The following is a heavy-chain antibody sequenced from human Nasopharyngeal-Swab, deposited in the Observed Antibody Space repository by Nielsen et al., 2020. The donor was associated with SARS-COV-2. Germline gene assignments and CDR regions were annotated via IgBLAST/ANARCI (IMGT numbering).Heavy chain of an antibody. V-gene: IGHV3-48*03. CDR1: GLGFSNYE. D-gene: IGHD5-12*01. J-gene: IGHJ3*02. CDR2: ISTTTATI. Sequence: GGSLRLSCAASGLGFSNYEMNWVRQAPGKGLEWISYISTTTATIYYADSVKGRFTISRDNAKNSLYLQMNSLRAEDTAVYYCAREVPYSGHDDAFDIWGQGQWSPSLQ. CDR3: AREVPYSGHDDAFDI.